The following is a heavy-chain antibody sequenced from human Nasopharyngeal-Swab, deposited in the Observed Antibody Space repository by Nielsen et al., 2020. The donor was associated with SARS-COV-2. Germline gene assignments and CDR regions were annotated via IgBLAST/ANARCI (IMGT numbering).Heavy chain of an antibody. CDR2: ITSGNSV. V-gene: IGHV3-69-1*01. CDR3: ARGDVKDIVLVVYAKGYGMDV. Sequence: VRQAPGKGLQWISYITSGNSVQYADSVRDRFTISRDNAKNTLYLQMNSLRAEDTAVYYCARGDVKDIVLVVYAKGYGMDVWGQGTTVTVSS. D-gene: IGHD2-8*02. J-gene: IGHJ6*02.